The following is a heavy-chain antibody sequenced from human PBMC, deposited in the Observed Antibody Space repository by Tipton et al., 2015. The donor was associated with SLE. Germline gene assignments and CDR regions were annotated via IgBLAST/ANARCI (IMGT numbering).Heavy chain of an antibody. J-gene: IGHJ5*02. D-gene: IGHD3-10*01. CDR3: ARGGGGSYYRPSHWFDP. V-gene: IGHV4-59*01. CDR2: IYYGGST. Sequence: TLSLTCTVSGGSISSYYWSWIRQPPGKGLEWIGYIYYGGSTNYNPSLKSRVTISVDTSKNQFSLKLSSVTAADTAVYYCARGGGGSYYRPSHWFDPWGQGTLVTVSS. CDR1: GGSISSYY.